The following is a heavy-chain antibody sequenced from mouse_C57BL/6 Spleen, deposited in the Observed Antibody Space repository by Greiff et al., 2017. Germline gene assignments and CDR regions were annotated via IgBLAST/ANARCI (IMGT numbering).Heavy chain of an antibody. CDR2: INPSNGGT. J-gene: IGHJ4*01. CDR1: GYTFTSYW. V-gene: IGHV1-53*01. D-gene: IGHD3-3*01. CDR3: ARVGGGCAMDY. Sequence: QVQLQQPGTELVKPGASVKLSCKASGYTFTSYWMHWVKQRPGQGLEWIGNINPSNGGTNYNEKFKSKATLTVDKSSSTAYRQLSSLTSEDSAIYYCARVGGGCAMDYWGPGTSVTVSS.